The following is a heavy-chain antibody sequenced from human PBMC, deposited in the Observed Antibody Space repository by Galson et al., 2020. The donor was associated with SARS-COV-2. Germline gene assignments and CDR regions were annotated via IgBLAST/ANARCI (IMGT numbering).Heavy chain of an antibody. V-gene: IGHV3-53*01. Sequence: GLEWVSVIYSGGSTYYADSVKGRFTISRDKSKNTLNLQMNGLTAEDTAVYYCARGVVGGGDYFDYWGQGTPVTVSS. J-gene: IGHJ4*02. D-gene: IGHD3-22*01. CDR3: ARGVVGGGDYFDY. CDR2: IYSGGST.